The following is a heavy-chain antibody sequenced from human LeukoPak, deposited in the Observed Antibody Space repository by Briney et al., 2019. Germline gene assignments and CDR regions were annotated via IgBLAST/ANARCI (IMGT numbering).Heavy chain of an antibody. Sequence: SETLSLTCTVSGVSTSSGYWSWIRQPAGKGLEWIGRMSTSVPTYYNPFLQSRFTMSLDTSQNQFALKVDSVTAADTAVYSCARGYGSGSYSTWGQGVLVTVSS. D-gene: IGHD3-10*01. J-gene: IGHJ5*02. V-gene: IGHV4-4*07. CDR3: ARGYGSGSYST. CDR1: GVSTSSGY. CDR2: MSTSVPT.